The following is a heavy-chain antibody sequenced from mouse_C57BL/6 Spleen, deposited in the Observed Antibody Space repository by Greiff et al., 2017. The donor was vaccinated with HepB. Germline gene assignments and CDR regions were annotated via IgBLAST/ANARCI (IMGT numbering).Heavy chain of an antibody. CDR2: IYPGDGDT. D-gene: IGHD2-4*01. CDR1: GYAFSSSW. CDR3: ARWNYDYDRTWFAY. Sequence: QVQLQQSGPELVKPGASVKISCKASGYAFSSSWMNWVKQRPGKGLEWIGRIYPGDGDTNYNGKFKGKATLTADKSSSTAYMQLSSLTSEDSAVYFCARWNYDYDRTWFAYWGQGTLVTVSA. J-gene: IGHJ3*01. V-gene: IGHV1-82*01.